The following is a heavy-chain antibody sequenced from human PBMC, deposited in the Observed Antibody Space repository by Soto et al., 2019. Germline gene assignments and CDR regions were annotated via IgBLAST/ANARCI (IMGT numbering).Heavy chain of an antibody. V-gene: IGHV4-59*01. D-gene: IGHD4-17*01. Sequence: QVQLQEAGPGLVKPSETLSLTCTVSGGSITSYYWSWIRQPPGKVLEWIGYIHNSGCTRYNTSLQRRVTISPDLTKDQFSLDLRSVTAADTAVYSCARRWSVTEYSGHGTLVTVSS. CDR1: GGSITSYY. CDR2: IHNSGCT. CDR3: ARRWSVTEY. J-gene: IGHJ4*01.